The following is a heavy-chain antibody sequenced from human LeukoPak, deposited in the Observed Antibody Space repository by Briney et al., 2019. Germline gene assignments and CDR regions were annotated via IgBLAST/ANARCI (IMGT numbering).Heavy chain of an antibody. CDR2: IYYSGST. V-gene: IGHV4-39*01. CDR1: GGSISSSSYY. D-gene: IGHD3-22*01. CDR3: ARHEITMIVVVITCHAFDI. J-gene: IGHJ3*02. Sequence: PSETLSLTCTVSGGSISSSSYYWGWIRQPPGKGLEWIGSIYYSGSTYYNPSLKSRVTISVDTSKNKFSLKLSSVTAADTAVYYCARHEITMIVVVITCHAFDIWGQGTMVTVSS.